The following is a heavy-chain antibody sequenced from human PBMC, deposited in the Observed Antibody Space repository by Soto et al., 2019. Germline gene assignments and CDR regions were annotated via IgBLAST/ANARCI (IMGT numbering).Heavy chain of an antibody. CDR3: AKDVTMVRGVIAHFDY. CDR2: ISGSGSST. J-gene: IGHJ4*02. D-gene: IGHD3-10*01. CDR1: GFTFSSYV. Sequence: EVQLLESGGGLVQPGGSLRLSCAASGFTFSSYVMSWVRQAPGKGLEWVSAISGSGSSTFYADSVKGRFTISRDNSKNTLYLQMNSLRAEDTAVYYCAKDVTMVRGVIAHFDYWGQGTLVTVSS. V-gene: IGHV3-23*01.